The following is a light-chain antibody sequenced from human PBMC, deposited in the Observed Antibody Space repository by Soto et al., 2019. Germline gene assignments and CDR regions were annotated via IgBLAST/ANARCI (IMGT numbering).Light chain of an antibody. CDR2: GAS. J-gene: IGKJ2*01. CDR3: QQYDNSPRFT. Sequence: EIVLTQSPATLSLSPGERATLSCKASQSISSTYLVWYQHKRGQAPRLLIYGASSRATGIPDRFSGSGSGTDFTLTISRLEPEDFAVYYCQQYDNSPRFTFGQGTKLEIK. V-gene: IGKV3-20*01. CDR1: QSISSTY.